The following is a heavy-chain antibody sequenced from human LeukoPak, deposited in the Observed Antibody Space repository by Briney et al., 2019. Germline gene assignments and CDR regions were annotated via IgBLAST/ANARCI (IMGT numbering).Heavy chain of an antibody. D-gene: IGHD6-13*01. Sequence: SGGSLRLSCTASGFTFSSHWMSWVRQAPGKGLEWVSYISSSGGTIYYADSVKGRFTISRDNAKNSLYLQMNSLRAEDTAVYYCAGKEIGRSSWYYYYYYMDVWGKGTTVTISS. J-gene: IGHJ6*03. CDR3: AGKEIGRSSWYYYYYYMDV. V-gene: IGHV3-48*04. CDR1: GFTFSSHW. CDR2: ISSSGGTI.